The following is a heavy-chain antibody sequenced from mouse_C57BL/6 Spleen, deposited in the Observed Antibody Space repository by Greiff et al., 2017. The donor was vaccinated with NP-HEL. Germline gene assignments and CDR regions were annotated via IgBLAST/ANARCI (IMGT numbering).Heavy chain of an antibody. J-gene: IGHJ2*01. Sequence: VQLQESGAELARPGASVKMSCKASGYTFTSYTMHWVKQRPGQGLEWIGYINPSSGYTKYNQKFKDKATLTADKSSSTAYMQLSSLTSEDSAVYYCARGITTVVKDYWGQGTTLTASS. CDR1: GYTFTSYT. D-gene: IGHD1-1*01. V-gene: IGHV1-4*01. CDR3: ARGITTVVKDY. CDR2: INPSSGYT.